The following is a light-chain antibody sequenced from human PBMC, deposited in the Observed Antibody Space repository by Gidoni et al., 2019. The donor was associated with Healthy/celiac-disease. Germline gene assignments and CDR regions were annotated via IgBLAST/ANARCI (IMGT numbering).Light chain of an antibody. Sequence: HPVLTQPPSASASLGASLTLTCTLSSGYSNYKVDWYQQRPGKGPRFVMRVGTGGILGSKGDGIPDRFSVLGSGLNRYLTIKNIQEEDESDYHCGADHGSGSNFVSVVFGGGTKLTVL. CDR1: SGYSNYK. V-gene: IGLV9-49*01. CDR2: VGTGGILG. CDR3: GADHGSGSNFVSVV. J-gene: IGLJ2*01.